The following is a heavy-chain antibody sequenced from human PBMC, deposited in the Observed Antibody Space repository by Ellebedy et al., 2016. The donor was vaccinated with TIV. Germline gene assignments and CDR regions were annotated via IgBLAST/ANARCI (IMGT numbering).Heavy chain of an antibody. D-gene: IGHD1-26*01. CDR3: ARTEWELSDSDY. Sequence: ASVKVSXKASRYTFTGHYIQWMRQAPGQGLEWMGWIIPKSGATKYALKFQGRVTMTRDTSVNTAFMELNRLRSDDTAVYYCARTEWELSDSDYWGQGTLVTASS. V-gene: IGHV1-2*02. CDR2: IIPKSGAT. J-gene: IGHJ4*02. CDR1: RYTFTGHY.